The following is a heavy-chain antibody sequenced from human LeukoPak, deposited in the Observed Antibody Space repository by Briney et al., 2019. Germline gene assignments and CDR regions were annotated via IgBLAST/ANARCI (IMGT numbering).Heavy chain of an antibody. J-gene: IGHJ4*02. CDR3: ARGSPTVVRRVPLLFDY. CDR2: INPNSGGT. V-gene: IGHV1-2*02. CDR1: GYTFTGYY. D-gene: IGHD4-23*01. Sequence: GASVKVSCKASGYTFTGYYMHWVRQAPGQGLEWLGWINPNSGGTNYAQKFQGRVTMTRDTSISTAYMELSRLRSDDTAVYYCARGSPTVVRRVPLLFDYWGQGTLVTVSS.